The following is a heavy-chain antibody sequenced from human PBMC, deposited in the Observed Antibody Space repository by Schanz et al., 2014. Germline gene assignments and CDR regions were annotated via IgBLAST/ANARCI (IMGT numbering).Heavy chain of an antibody. J-gene: IGHJ6*02. CDR3: TTQQLGSHYLYGMDV. Sequence: EVQLLESGGGLAQPGGSLRLACAASGFNFNTYAMSWVRQAPGKGLEWVSAISGSGASTYYADSVKGRFTISRDNSKNTLYLQMNSLRAEDTAVYYCTTQQLGSHYLYGMDVWGQGTTVTVS. CDR2: ISGSGAST. D-gene: IGHD6-13*01. V-gene: IGHV3-23*01. CDR1: GFNFNTYA.